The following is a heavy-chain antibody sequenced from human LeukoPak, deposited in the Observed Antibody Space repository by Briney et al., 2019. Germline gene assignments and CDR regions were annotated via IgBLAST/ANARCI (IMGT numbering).Heavy chain of an antibody. V-gene: IGHV3-23*01. J-gene: IGHJ4*02. CDR2: IGGRDGST. CDR3: AKGHYYGSGSLDY. Sequence: GGSLRLSCAASGFTFSSYGMSWVRQAPGKGLDWVSAIGGRDGSTYYADSVKGRFTISRDNSKNTLYVQMNSLRAEDTAVYYCAKGHYYGSGSLDYWGQGTLVTVSS. CDR1: GFTFSSYG. D-gene: IGHD3-10*01.